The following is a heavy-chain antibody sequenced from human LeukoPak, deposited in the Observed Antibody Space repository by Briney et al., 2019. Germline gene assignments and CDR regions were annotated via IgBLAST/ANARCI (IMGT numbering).Heavy chain of an antibody. CDR2: IIPIFGTA. CDR1: GGTFSSYA. CDR3: ARGEGPAATLRYFDY. D-gene: IGHD2-15*01. V-gene: IGHV1-69*05. J-gene: IGHJ4*02. Sequence: SVKVSCKASGGTFSSYAISWVRQAPGQGLEWMGGIIPIFGTANYAQKFQGRVTITTDESTSTAYMELSSLRSEDTAVYYCARGEGPAATLRYFDYWGRGTLVTVSS.